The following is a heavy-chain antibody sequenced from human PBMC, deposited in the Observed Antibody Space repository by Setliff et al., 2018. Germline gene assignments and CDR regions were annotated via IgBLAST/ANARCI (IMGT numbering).Heavy chain of an antibody. J-gene: IGHJ4*02. Sequence: SETLSLTCAVTGASINSLSWWSWVRQSPGKGLEWIGEIYHDGNTKFNPSVHYNPSLKSRVTISIDKSKNQFSLNLRSVTAADTAVYYCTRGGERYHTANWGQGALVTVSS. V-gene: IGHV4-4*02. D-gene: IGHD2-2*01. CDR2: IYHDGNT. CDR3: TRGGERYHTAN. CDR1: GASINSLSW.